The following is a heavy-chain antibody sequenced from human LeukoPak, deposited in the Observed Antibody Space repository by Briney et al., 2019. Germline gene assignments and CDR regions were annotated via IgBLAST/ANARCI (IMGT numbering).Heavy chain of an antibody. CDR2: ISSSSSTI. CDR3: ATFMVRGPH. J-gene: IGHJ4*02. D-gene: IGHD3-10*01. V-gene: IGHV3-48*04. CDR1: GFTFSSYS. Sequence: PGGSLRLSCAASGFTFSSYSMNWVRQAPGKGLEWVSYISSSSSTIYYADSVKGRFTISRDNAKNSLYLQMNSLRAEDTAVYYCATFMVRGPHWGQGTLVTVSS.